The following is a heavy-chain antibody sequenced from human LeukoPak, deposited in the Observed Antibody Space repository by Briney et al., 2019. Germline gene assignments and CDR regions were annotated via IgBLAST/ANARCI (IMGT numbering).Heavy chain of an antibody. CDR3: ARVPATETWVFDP. CDR1: GGSISSYY. V-gene: IGHV4-59*01. Sequence: SETLSLTCTVSGGSISSYYWSWIRQPPGKGLEWIGYIYYSGSTNCNPSLKSRVTISVDTSKNQFSLKLSSVTAADTAVYYCARVPATETWVFDPWGQGTLVTVSS. D-gene: IGHD1-1*01. J-gene: IGHJ5*02. CDR2: IYYSGST.